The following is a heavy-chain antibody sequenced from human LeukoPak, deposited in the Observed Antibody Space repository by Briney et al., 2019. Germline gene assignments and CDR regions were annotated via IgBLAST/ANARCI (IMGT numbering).Heavy chain of an antibody. D-gene: IGHD3-10*01. V-gene: IGHV1-2*02. J-gene: IGHJ3*02. Sequence: GASVKVSFKTSGYTFTVYYIHWVRQAPGQGREWMGWINPNSGATNYAQKFQGRVTITRDTSISTAYMELSRLRSDDTAVYYCARAGKLMITMVRGALASKKGFDIWGQGTMVTVSS. CDR2: INPNSGAT. CDR3: ARAGKLMITMVRGALASKKGFDI. CDR1: GYTFTVYY.